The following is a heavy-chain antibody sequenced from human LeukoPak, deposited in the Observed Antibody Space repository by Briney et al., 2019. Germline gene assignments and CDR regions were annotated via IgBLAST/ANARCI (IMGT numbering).Heavy chain of an antibody. D-gene: IGHD3-9*01. J-gene: IGHJ6*02. Sequence: GGSLRLSCAASGFTFNNYALSWVRQAPGKGLEWVSTIGTSINNTYYADSVKGRFTIARDNSNHTLSLQMSSLRAEDTAIYYCARDQAFDWFYYYYGMDVWGLGTTVIVSS. CDR3: ARDQAFDWFYYYYGMDV. CDR2: IGTSINNT. V-gene: IGHV3-23*01. CDR1: GFTFNNYA.